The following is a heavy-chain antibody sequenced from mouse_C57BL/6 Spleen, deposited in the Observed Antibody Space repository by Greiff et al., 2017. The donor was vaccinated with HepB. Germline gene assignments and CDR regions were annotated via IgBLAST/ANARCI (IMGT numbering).Heavy chain of an antibody. CDR2: IDPETGGT. J-gene: IGHJ3*01. Sequence: VQLQQSGAELVRPGASVTLSCKASGYTFTDYEMHWVKQTPVHGLEWIGAIDPETGGTAYNQKFKGKAILTADKSSSTGYMELRSLASEDSAFYYCTRDYGSSPWFAYWGQGTLVTVSA. CDR1: GYTFTDYE. V-gene: IGHV1-15*01. CDR3: TRDYGSSPWFAY. D-gene: IGHD1-1*01.